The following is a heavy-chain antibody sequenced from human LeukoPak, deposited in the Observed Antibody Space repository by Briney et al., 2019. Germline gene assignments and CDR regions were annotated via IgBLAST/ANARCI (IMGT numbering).Heavy chain of an antibody. V-gene: IGHV4-39*07. Sequence: SETLSLTCTVSGGSISSSSYYWGWIRQPPGKGLEWLGSIYYSGSTYYNPSLKSRVTISVDTSKNQFSLKLSSVTAADTAVYYCARGSAGTVFDYWGQGTLVTVSS. CDR1: GGSISSSSYY. CDR2: IYYSGST. CDR3: ARGSAGTVFDY. J-gene: IGHJ4*02. D-gene: IGHD6-19*01.